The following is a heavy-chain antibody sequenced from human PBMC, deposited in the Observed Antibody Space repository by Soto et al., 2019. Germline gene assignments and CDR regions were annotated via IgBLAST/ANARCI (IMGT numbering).Heavy chain of an antibody. CDR1: GFTFSSYA. V-gene: IGHV3-23*01. D-gene: IGHD3-22*01. Sequence: PGGSLRLSCAASGFTFSSYAMTWVRQAPGKGLEWVSSISGSGDYTYFADSVKGRFTISRDNSKDTLYLQMSSLRVEDTAIYYCARVLTYYYDSSGYYYGGMDVWGQGTTVTVSS. CDR2: ISGSGDYT. CDR3: ARVLTYYYDSSGYYYGGMDV. J-gene: IGHJ6*02.